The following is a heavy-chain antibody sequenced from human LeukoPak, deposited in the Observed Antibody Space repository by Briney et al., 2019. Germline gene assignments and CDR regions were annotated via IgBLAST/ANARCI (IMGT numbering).Heavy chain of an antibody. Sequence: QPGGSLGLSCAASGFTISGFEMTWVRLAPGKGLEWVSYISTGGRTMYYADSVKGRFTISRDNAKNSLYLQMNSLRAEDTAVYYCAREREPATGTDYFDYWGQGTLVTVSS. CDR3: AREREPATGTDYFDY. CDR1: GFTISGFE. CDR2: ISTGGRTM. V-gene: IGHV3-48*03. D-gene: IGHD1-14*01. J-gene: IGHJ4*02.